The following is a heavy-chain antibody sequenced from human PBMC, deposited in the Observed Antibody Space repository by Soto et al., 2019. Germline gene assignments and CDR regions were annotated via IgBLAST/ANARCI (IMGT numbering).Heavy chain of an antibody. Sequence: QVQLVQSGGGVVQPGRSLRLSCAASGFSFSGYGMHWVRQAPGKGLEWVAVIWYDGSEKYYADSVKGRFTISSDNSKNTLFLQMNSLRVEDTAVYYCARDGFLAYWGQGTLVTVSS. CDR3: ARDGFLAY. CDR2: IWYDGSEK. D-gene: IGHD5-12*01. CDR1: GFSFSGYG. V-gene: IGHV3-33*01. J-gene: IGHJ4*02.